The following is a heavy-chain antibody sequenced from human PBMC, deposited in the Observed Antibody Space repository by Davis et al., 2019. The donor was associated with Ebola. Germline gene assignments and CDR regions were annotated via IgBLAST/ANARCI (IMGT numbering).Heavy chain of an antibody. J-gene: IGHJ6*04. CDR1: GVTFSDYS. CDR3: ARVNLWSRGWGMDV. Sequence: GESLKISCAASGVTFSDYSMSWVRQPPGKGLEWLSYISSGGVTTYYADSVKGRFTTSRDNAKNSLFLQMNSLRYEDTAVYYCARVNLWSRGWGMDVWGKGTTVTVSS. CDR2: ISSGGVTT. V-gene: IGHV3-48*02. D-gene: IGHD2-21*01.